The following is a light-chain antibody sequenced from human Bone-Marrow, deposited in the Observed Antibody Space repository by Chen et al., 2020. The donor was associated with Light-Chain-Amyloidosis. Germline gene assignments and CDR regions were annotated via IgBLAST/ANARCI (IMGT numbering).Light chain of an antibody. CDR1: TSDVGRYNL. Sequence: QSALAQPASVSGSPGQSITISCTGTTSDVGRYNLVSWYQQHPGKAPKLIIYESTKRPSGVSDSFSGSKSGNTAYLTISGLQAEDEADYYCCSCVTDFVGGVFGTGTKVT. CDR2: EST. CDR3: CSCVTDFVGGV. J-gene: IGLJ1*01. V-gene: IGLV2-23*01.